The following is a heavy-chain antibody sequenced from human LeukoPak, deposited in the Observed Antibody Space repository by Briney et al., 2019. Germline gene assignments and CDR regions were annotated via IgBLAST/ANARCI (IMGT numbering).Heavy chain of an antibody. D-gene: IGHD6-25*01. Sequence: ASVKVSCKASGGTFSSYAISWVRQAPGQGLEWMGGIIPIFGTANYAQKFQGRVTITADKSTSTAYMELSSLRSEDTAVYYCARVRQRYYYYYMDVWGKGTTVTVSS. CDR2: IIPIFGTA. CDR1: GGTFSSYA. J-gene: IGHJ6*03. V-gene: IGHV1-69*06. CDR3: ARVRQRYYYYYMDV.